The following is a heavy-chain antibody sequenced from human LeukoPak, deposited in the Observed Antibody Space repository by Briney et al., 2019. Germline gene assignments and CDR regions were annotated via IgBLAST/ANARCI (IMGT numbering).Heavy chain of an antibody. D-gene: IGHD3-22*01. CDR2: IYYSGCT. CDR1: GGSISSYY. J-gene: IGHJ5*02. CDR3: ARESYDSSGYPPFNWFDP. Sequence: SETLSLTCTVSGGSISSYYWSWIRQPPGKGLEWIGYIYYSGCTNYNPSLKSRVTISVDTSKNQFSLKLSSVTAADTAVYYCARESYDSSGYPPFNWFDPWGQGTLVTVSS. V-gene: IGHV4-59*01.